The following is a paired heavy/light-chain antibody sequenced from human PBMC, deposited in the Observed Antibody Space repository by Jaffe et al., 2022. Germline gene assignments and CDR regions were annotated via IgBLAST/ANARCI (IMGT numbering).Heavy chain of an antibody. Sequence: QVQLVQSGAEVKKPGSSVKVSCKASGGTFSSYAISWVRQAPGQGLEWMGGIIPIFGTANYAQKFQGRVTITADESTSTAYMELSSLRSEDTAVYYCARADIVVVPAAMRTPGRYYYYMDVWGKGTTVTVSS. CDR2: IIPIFGTA. CDR3: ARADIVVVPAAMRTPGRYYYYMDV. J-gene: IGHJ6*03. CDR1: GGTFSSYA. D-gene: IGHD2-2*01. V-gene: IGHV1-69*01.
Light chain of an antibody. J-gene: IGKJ3*01. V-gene: IGKV3-20*01. CDR2: GAS. CDR3: QQYGSSQFT. Sequence: EIVLTQSPGTLSLSPGERATLSCRASQSVSSSYLAWYQQKPGQAPRLLIYGASSRATGIPDRFSGSGSGTDFTLTISRLEPEDFAVYYCQQYGSSQFTFGPGTKVDIK. CDR1: QSVSSSY.